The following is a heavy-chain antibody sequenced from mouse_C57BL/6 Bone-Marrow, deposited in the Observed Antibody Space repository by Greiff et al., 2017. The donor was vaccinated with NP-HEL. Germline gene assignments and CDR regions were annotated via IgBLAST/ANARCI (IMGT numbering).Heavy chain of an antibody. Sequence: VQLQQSGPELVKPGASVKISCKASGYSFTGYYMNWVKQSPEKSLEWIGEINPSTGGTTYNQKFKAKATLTVDKSSSTAYMQLKSLTSEDSAVYYCARSPYQYYFDYWGQGTTLTVSS. D-gene: IGHD2-10*01. J-gene: IGHJ2*01. CDR2: INPSTGGT. V-gene: IGHV1-42*01. CDR3: ARSPYQYYFDY. CDR1: GYSFTGYY.